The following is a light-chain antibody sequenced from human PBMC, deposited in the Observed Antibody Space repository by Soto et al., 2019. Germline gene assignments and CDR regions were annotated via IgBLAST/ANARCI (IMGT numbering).Light chain of an antibody. V-gene: IGLV1-40*01. J-gene: IGLJ2*01. CDR1: SSNIGAGYE. CDR3: QSYDSSLSGAK. Sequence: QSVLTQPPSVSGAPGQRVTISCTGSSSNIGAGYEAHWYQQLPGTAPKLLIYGNSNRPSGVPDRFSGSKSGTSASLAITGLQAEDEADYYCQSYDSSLSGAKFGGGTKVTVL. CDR2: GNS.